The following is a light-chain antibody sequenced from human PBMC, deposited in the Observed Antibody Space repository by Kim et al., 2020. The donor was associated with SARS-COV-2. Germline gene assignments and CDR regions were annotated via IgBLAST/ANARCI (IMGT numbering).Light chain of an antibody. CDR1: QSVTTN. J-gene: IGKJ2*01. CDR3: QQYHSWPPMYT. V-gene: IGKV3-15*01. Sequence: SPGERATHSCRASQSVTTNLVWYQQKPGQAPRLLIYDASTRATGVPARFSGSGSGTDFTLTINGLQSEDFAVYYCQQYHSWPPMYTFGQGTKLEIK. CDR2: DAS.